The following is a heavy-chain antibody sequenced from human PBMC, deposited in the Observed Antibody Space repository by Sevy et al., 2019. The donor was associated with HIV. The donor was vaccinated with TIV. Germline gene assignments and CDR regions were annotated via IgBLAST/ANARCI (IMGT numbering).Heavy chain of an antibody. J-gene: IGHJ6*02. CDR1: GGSFSGYY. CDR2: INHSGST. CDR3: ARVKGIAVAGTGGMDV. V-gene: IGHV4-34*01. Sequence: SETLSLTCAVYGGSFSGYYWSWIRQPPGKGLEWIGEINHSGSTNYNPSLKSRVTISVDTSKNQFSLKLSSVTAADTAVYYCARVKGIAVAGTGGMDVWGQGTTVTVSS. D-gene: IGHD6-19*01.